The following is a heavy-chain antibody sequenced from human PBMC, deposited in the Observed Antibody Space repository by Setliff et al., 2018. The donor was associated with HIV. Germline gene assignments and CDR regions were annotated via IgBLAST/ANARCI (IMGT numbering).Heavy chain of an antibody. CDR2: IYHSGST. CDR3: ARKDSSSWYS. J-gene: IGHJ4*02. V-gene: IGHV4-30-2*01. Sequence: SETLSLTCAVSGGSISSGGYSWSWIRQPPGKGLEWIGYIYHSGSTYYNPSLKSRVTISVDTSKNQFSLKLSSVTAADTAVYYCARKDSSSWYSWGQGTLVTVSS. CDR1: GGSISSGGYS. D-gene: IGHD6-13*01.